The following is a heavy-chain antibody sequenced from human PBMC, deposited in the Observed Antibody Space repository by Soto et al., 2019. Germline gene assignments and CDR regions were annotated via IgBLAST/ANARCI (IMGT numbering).Heavy chain of an antibody. Sequence: QVQLVESGGGVVQPGRSLRLSCAASGFTFSSYGMHWVRQAPGEGLEWVAVMSWDGSDEFYEETVKGRFTVSRDNSRNTLYLQMNSLRPEDTAVYYCAKEGCSGGICYGFDYWGQGTLVTVSS. CDR3: AKEGCSGGICYGFDY. J-gene: IGHJ4*02. V-gene: IGHV3-30*18. CDR1: GFTFSSYG. CDR2: MSWDGSDE. D-gene: IGHD2-15*01.